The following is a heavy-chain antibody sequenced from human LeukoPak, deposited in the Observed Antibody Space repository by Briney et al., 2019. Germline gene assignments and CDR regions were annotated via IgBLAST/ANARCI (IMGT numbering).Heavy chain of an antibody. J-gene: IGHJ3*02. CDR2: INHSGST. D-gene: IGHD5-18*01. CDR3: ARDLGVDTAIYYDAFDI. V-gene: IGHV4-34*01. Sequence: SETLSLTCAVYGGSFSGYYWSWIRQPPGKGLEWIGEINHSGSTNYNPSLKSRVTISVDTSKNQFSLELSSVTAADTAVYYCARDLGVDTAIYYDAFDIWGQGTMVTVSS. CDR1: GGSFSGYY.